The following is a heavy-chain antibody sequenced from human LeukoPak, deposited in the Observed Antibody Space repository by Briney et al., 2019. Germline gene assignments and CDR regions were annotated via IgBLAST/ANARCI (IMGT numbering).Heavy chain of an antibody. D-gene: IGHD7-27*01. CDR1: GFAFSNYG. J-gene: IGHJ4*02. CDR2: ITGSGSTT. Sequence: GGSLRLSCAASGFAFSNYGMNWVRQAPGKGLEWVSGITGSGSTTYYADSVKGRFTISRDNSKNTLYLQMNSPRAEDTAAYYCAKDGNWARFESWGQGILVTVSS. V-gene: IGHV3-23*01. CDR3: AKDGNWARFES.